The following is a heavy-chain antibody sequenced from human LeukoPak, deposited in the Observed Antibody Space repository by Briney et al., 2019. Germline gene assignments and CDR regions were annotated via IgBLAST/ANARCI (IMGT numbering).Heavy chain of an antibody. V-gene: IGHV3-23*01. CDR2: ISGSGGIT. Sequence: GGSLRLSCAASGFTFSSYAMSWVRQAPGKGLEWVSGISGSGGITYYADSVKGRFTISRDNSKNTLYLQMNSLRAEDTAVYYCARGPYRLNYDFWSGYYWNYYYYGMDVWGQGTTVTVSS. CDR3: ARGPYRLNYDFWSGYYWNYYYYGMDV. CDR1: GFTFSSYA. J-gene: IGHJ6*02. D-gene: IGHD3-3*01.